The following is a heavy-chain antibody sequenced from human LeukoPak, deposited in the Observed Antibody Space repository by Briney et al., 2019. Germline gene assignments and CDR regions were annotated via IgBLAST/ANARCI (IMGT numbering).Heavy chain of an antibody. D-gene: IGHD2-2*01. CDR1: GDSIRNSNHY. CDR2: IYYNRNT. J-gene: IGHJ4*02. Sequence: PSETLSLTCSVSGDSIRNSNHYWGWVRQPPGKGLEWLGTIYYNRNTYYSPSLWGRITIYVDTSKNEFSLKLSSVTAADTAVYYCARVKGTSSFDYWGQGTLVTVSS. V-gene: IGHV4-39*07. CDR3: ARVKGTSSFDY.